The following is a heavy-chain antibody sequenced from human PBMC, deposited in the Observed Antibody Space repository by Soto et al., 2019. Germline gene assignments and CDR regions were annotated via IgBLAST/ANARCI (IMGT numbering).Heavy chain of an antibody. Sequence: GASVKVSCKASGYTFTGYYMHWVRHAPGQGLEWMGWINPNSGGTNYAQKFQGWVTMTRDTSISTAYMELSRLRSDDTAVYYCAILSVVPAANDAFDIWGQGTMVTVSS. J-gene: IGHJ3*02. V-gene: IGHV1-2*04. CDR2: INPNSGGT. CDR1: GYTFTGYY. CDR3: AILSVVPAANDAFDI. D-gene: IGHD2-2*01.